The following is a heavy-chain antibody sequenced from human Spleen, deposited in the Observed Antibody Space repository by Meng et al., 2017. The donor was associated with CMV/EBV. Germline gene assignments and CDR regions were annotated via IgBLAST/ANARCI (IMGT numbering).Heavy chain of an antibody. J-gene: IGHJ6*02. CDR3: ARAGRWGEHLIDYYGMDV. CDR2: ISSSSAS. Sequence: GESLKISCGASGFTFNYYSINWVRQTPGKGLEWVSSISSSSASKYADSVKGRFTISRDNAKNSLSLQMNSLRAEDTAVYYCARAGRWGEHLIDYYGMDVWGQGTTVTVSS. D-gene: IGHD3-10*01. CDR1: GFTFNYYS. V-gene: IGHV3-69-1*01.